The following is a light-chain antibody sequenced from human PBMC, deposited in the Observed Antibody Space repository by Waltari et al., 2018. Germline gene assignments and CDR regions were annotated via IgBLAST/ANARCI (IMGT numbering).Light chain of an antibody. CDR3: HSRDSSGNVL. J-gene: IGLJ2*01. CDR2: GKN. V-gene: IGLV3-19*01. Sequence: SSELTQDPAVSVALGQTVRITCKGASIRTYYLSWFHQKPGQAPALVIYGKNNRPSGIPDRFSASSSGSTASLTIIGAQAEDEADYYCHSRDSSGNVLIGGGTKLTVV. CDR1: SIRTYY.